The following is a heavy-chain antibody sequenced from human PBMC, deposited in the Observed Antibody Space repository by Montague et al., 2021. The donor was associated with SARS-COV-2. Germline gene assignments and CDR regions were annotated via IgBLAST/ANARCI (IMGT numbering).Heavy chain of an antibody. V-gene: IGHV4-61*02. CDR3: ARVRAVPAAMRIFSLGRSYYGMDV. CDR1: GGSISSGSYY. J-gene: IGHJ6*02. CDR2: LYTSGST. D-gene: IGHD2-2*01. Sequence: TLSLTCTVSGGSISSGSYYWSWIRQPAGKGLERIGRLYTSGSTNYNPSLKSRVTISVDTSKNQFSLKLSSVTAADTAVYYCARVRAVPAAMRIFSLGRSYYGMDVWGQGTTVTVSS.